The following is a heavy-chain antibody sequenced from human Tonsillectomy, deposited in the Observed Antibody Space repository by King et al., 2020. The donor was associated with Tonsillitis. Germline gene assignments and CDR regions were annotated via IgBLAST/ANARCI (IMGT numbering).Heavy chain of an antibody. CDR2: IDWDDEK. CDR1: GFSLSTDEMR. Sequence: TLKESGPALVKPTQTLTLTCTFSGFSLSTDEMRVSWVRQPPGKALEWLARIDWDDEKFYSTSLKTRLTIPRATPKNQVVLGMTNMDPGDTATYYGTRSQAGANWFDPWGRGTLVTVSS. V-gene: IGHV2-70*04. J-gene: IGHJ5*02. CDR3: TRSQAGANWFDP. D-gene: IGHD1-26*01.